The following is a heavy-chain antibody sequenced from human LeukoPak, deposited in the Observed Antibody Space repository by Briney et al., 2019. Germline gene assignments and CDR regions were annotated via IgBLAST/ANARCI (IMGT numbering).Heavy chain of an antibody. V-gene: IGHV1-8*01. Sequence: GASVKVSCKASGYTFTSYDINRVRQATGQGLEWMGWMNPNSGNTGYAQKFQGRVTMTRNTSISTAYMELSSLRSEDTAVYYCARAGYSYGFPQDYWGQGTLVTVSS. CDR3: ARAGYSYGFPQDY. CDR2: MNPNSGNT. J-gene: IGHJ4*02. CDR1: GYTFTSYD. D-gene: IGHD5-18*01.